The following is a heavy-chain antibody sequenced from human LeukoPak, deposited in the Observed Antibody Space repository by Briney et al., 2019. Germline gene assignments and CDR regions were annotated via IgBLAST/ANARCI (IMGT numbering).Heavy chain of an antibody. CDR3: ARISDTSGYFYFLDY. J-gene: IGHJ4*02. V-gene: IGHV3-66*02. CDR1: GFTVSSHY. Sequence: PGGSLTLSCAASGFTVSSHYMSWVRQAPGKGLEWVSLFHSGGSIYHADSVKGRFTISIDTSKNTLYLQMNSLRPEDTAVYYCARISDTSGYFYFLDYWGQGTQVTVSS. D-gene: IGHD3-22*01. CDR2: FHSGGSI.